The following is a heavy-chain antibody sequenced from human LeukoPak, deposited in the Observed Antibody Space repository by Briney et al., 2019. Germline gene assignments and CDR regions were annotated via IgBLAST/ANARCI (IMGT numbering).Heavy chain of an antibody. D-gene: IGHD1-26*01. CDR3: ASLFSGSYRYWYFDL. CDR1: GGSFSGYY. CDR2: INHGGST. J-gene: IGHJ2*01. V-gene: IGHV4-34*01. Sequence: ASETLSLTCAVYGGSFSGYYWSWIRQPPGKGLEWIGEINHGGSTNYNPSLKSRVTISVDKSKNQFSLKLSSVTAADTAVYYCASLFSGSYRYWYFDLWGRGTLVTVSS.